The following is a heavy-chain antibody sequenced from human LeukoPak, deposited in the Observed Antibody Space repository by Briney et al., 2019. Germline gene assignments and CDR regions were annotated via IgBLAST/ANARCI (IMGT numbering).Heavy chain of an antibody. Sequence: PGGSLRLSCSASGFTFSSYAMHWVRQAPGKGLEWVAVISYDGSNKYYADSVKGRFTISRDNSKNTLYLQMNSLRAEDTAVYYCAKDNVATLFDYWGQGTLVTVSS. CDR2: ISYDGSNK. V-gene: IGHV3-30-3*02. D-gene: IGHD5-12*01. J-gene: IGHJ4*02. CDR1: GFTFSSYA. CDR3: AKDNVATLFDY.